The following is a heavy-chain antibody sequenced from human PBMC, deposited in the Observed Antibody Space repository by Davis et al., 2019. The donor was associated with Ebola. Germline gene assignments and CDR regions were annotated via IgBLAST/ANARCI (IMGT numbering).Heavy chain of an antibody. D-gene: IGHD3-10*01. V-gene: IGHV4-59*03. CDR2: IYYTGNA. CDR1: GVSISRHY. J-gene: IGHJ4*02. Sequence: PSETLSLTCTVSGVSISRHYWSWIRQPPGKRLEWIGSIYYTGNAYYNSSLASRATISLDTSKNQFSLKLTSVTAADTAMYYCSERGSSVWGQGTLVTVSS. CDR3: SERGSSV.